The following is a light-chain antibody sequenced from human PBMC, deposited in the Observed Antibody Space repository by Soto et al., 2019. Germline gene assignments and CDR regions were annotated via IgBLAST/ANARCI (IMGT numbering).Light chain of an antibody. V-gene: IGKV3-15*01. Sequence: EIVMTQSPAALFVSLGERVTLSCRDSQSVGKNLAWYQQRPGQGPRLLIFAAADRATDIPVRFSGSGSGTDFTLTISSLQSEDSAIYYCQQYNNWPPWTFGRGTKVDIK. CDR2: AAA. J-gene: IGKJ1*01. CDR1: QSVGKN. CDR3: QQYNNWPPWT.